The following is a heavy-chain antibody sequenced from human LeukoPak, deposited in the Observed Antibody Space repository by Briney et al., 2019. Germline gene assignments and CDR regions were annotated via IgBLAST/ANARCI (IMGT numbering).Heavy chain of an antibody. CDR3: ARVPWDIVATTDY. D-gene: IGHD5-12*01. CDR2: ISSSGSTI. J-gene: IGHJ4*02. CDR1: GFTFSSYE. V-gene: IGHV3-48*03. Sequence: GGSLRLSCAASGFTFSSYEMNWVRQAPGKGLEWVSYISSSGSTIYYADSVKGRFTISRDNAKNSLYLQMNSLRAEDTAGYYCARVPWDIVATTDYWGQGTLVTVSS.